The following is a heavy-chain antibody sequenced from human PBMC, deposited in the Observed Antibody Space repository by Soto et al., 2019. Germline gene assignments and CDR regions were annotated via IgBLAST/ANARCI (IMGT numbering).Heavy chain of an antibody. J-gene: IGHJ4*02. Sequence: ASVKVSCKASGYTFTSYGISWVRQAPGQGLEWMGWISAYNGNTNYAQKLQGRVTMTTDTSTSTAYMELRSLRSDDTAVYYCARVRRYSSSWYGDPLQPTDYWGQGTLVTVSS. CDR3: ARVRRYSSSWYGDPLQPTDY. V-gene: IGHV1-18*01. CDR1: GYTFTSYG. D-gene: IGHD6-13*01. CDR2: ISAYNGNT.